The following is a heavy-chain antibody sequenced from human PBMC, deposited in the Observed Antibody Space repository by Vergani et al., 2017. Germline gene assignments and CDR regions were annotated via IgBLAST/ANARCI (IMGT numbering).Heavy chain of an antibody. J-gene: IGHJ3*02. Sequence: QVQLVQSGAEVKKPGASVKVSCKASGYTFTGYYMHWVRQAPGQGLEWMGRIIPIFGTANYAQKFQGRVTITADESTSTAYMELSSLRSEDTAVYYCAGENSGGGGAFDIWGQGTMVTVSS. D-gene: IGHD3-10*01. CDR2: IIPIFGTA. V-gene: IGHV1-69*18. CDR3: AGENSGGGGAFDI. CDR1: GYTFTGYY.